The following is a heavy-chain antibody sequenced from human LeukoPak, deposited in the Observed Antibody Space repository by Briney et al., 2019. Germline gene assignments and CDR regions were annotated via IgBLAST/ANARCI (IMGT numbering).Heavy chain of an antibody. Sequence: PGGSLRLSCAASGFTVITNDMTWVSQAPGKGLEWDSVFYSDSDTKYADTVQGRFTISRDNSKNTLYLEMNSLSPDDTGVYYCARGVEPLAANTLAYWGQGTLVTVSS. V-gene: IGHV3-53*01. CDR3: ARGVEPLAANTLAY. D-gene: IGHD1-14*01. CDR2: FYSDSDT. J-gene: IGHJ4*02. CDR1: GFTVITND.